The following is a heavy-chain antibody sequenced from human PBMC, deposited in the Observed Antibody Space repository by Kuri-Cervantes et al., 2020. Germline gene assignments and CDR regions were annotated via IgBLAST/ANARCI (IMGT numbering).Heavy chain of an antibody. CDR2: IWYDGSNK. CDR1: GFKFSDYA. V-gene: IGHV3-33*08. Sequence: GESLKISCAASGFKFSDYAMHWVRQAPGKGLEWVAVIWYDGSNKYYADSVKGRFTISRDNSKNTLYLQMNSLRAEDTAVYYCARDKTTAFDYWGQGTLVTVSS. D-gene: IGHD4-17*01. J-gene: IGHJ4*02. CDR3: ARDKTTAFDY.